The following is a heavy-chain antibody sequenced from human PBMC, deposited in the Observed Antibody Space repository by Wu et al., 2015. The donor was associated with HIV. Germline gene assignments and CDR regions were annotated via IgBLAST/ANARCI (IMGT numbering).Heavy chain of an antibody. CDR2: IIPIFGTA. Sequence: QVQLLQSGAEVKNPGSSVRVSCKASGATFTSYALSWVRQAPGQGLEWMGRIIPIFGTANYAQKFQGRVTITADESTSTAYMELSSLKSEDTAVYYCARDRGSTVTWRMDVWGQGTTGHRLL. CDR1: GATFTSYA. V-gene: IGHV1-69*13. CDR3: ARDRGSTVTWRMDV. J-gene: IGHJ6*02. D-gene: IGHD4-17*01.